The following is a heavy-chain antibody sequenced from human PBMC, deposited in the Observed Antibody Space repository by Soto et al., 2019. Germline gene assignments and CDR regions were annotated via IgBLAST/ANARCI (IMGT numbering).Heavy chain of an antibody. CDR3: AKEGDISSWDFDY. Sequence: GSLRLSCAASGFSFISYAMSWVRQAPGKGLEWVSGISGSGGSTYYADSAKGRFTISRDNSKNTLYLQMNSLRAEDTAVYYCAKEGDISSWDFDYWGQGTLVTVS. J-gene: IGHJ4*02. CDR1: GFSFISYA. D-gene: IGHD6-13*01. V-gene: IGHV3-23*01. CDR2: ISGSGGST.